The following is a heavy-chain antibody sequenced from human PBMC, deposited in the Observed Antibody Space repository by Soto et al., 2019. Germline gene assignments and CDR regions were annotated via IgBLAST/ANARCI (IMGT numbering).Heavy chain of an antibody. CDR2: IGAGDDT. Sequence: EVQLVESGGGSVQPGGSLRLSCAASGFTFSSSEMHWVRQVTGEGLEWVSAIGAGDDTYYADSVKGRFTISRENAKNSLYLQMNSLRDEDTAVYFCAREGRSSAWNDWYFDPWGRGTLVSVSS. CDR3: AREGRSSAWNDWYFDP. V-gene: IGHV3-13*01. CDR1: GFTFSSSE. J-gene: IGHJ2*01. D-gene: IGHD1-1*01.